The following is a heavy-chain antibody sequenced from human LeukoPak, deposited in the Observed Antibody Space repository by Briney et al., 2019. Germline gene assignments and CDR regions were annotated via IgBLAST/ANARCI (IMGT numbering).Heavy chain of an antibody. CDR3: ARDRYCSGGTCYSGRFDP. Sequence: SETLSLTCAVSGGSISSYYWSWIRQPPGKGLEWIGYIYNIGSTNYNPSLKSRVTISVDTSKDQFSLKLSSVTAADTAVYYCARDRYCSGGTCYSGRFDPWGQGTLVTVSS. D-gene: IGHD2-15*01. V-gene: IGHV4-59*01. CDR1: GGSISSYY. CDR2: IYNIGST. J-gene: IGHJ5*02.